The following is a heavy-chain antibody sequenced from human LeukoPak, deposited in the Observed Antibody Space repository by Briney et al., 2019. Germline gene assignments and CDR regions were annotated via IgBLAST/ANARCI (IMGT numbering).Heavy chain of an antibody. J-gene: IGHJ3*02. Sequence: SETLSLTCTVSGGSISSGGYYWSWIRQHPGKGLEWIGYIYYSGSTYYNPSLKSRVTISVDTSKNQFSLKLSSVTAADTAVYYCVRGAIFGVAHAFDIWGQGTMVTVSS. CDR2: IYYSGST. V-gene: IGHV4-31*03. CDR3: VRGAIFGVAHAFDI. D-gene: IGHD3-3*01. CDR1: GGSISSGGYY.